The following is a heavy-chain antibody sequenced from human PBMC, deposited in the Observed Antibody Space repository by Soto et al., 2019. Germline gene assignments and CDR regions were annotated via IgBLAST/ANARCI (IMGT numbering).Heavy chain of an antibody. CDR1: GFTFSSYG. V-gene: IGHV3-30*18. D-gene: IGHD6-19*01. J-gene: IGHJ5*02. CDR3: AKTPSSGWPKGMSWFDP. CDR2: ISYDGSNK. Sequence: PGGSLRLSCAASGFTFSSYGMHWVRQAPGKGLEWVAVISYDGSNKYYADSVKGRFTISRGNSKNTLYLQMNSLRAEDTAVYYCAKTPSSGWPKGMSWFDPWGQGTLVTVSS.